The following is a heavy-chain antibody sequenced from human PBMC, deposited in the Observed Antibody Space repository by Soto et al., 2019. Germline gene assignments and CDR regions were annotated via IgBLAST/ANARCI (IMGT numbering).Heavy chain of an antibody. D-gene: IGHD1-1*01. CDR2: IIGSSGAT. Sequence: GGALRLSCAASAFALSTSTMNSVRPAPGKGLEWVSSIIGSSGATDYADSVRGRFTISRDISAKSVFLQMDGLRVEDTAVYYCAKDKRPDGAWDMDYWGQGTLVTVSS. J-gene: IGHJ4*02. CDR1: AFALSTST. V-gene: IGHV3-23*01. CDR3: AKDKRPDGAWDMDY.